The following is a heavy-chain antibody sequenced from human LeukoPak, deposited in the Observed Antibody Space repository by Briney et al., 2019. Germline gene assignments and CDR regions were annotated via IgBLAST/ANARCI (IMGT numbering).Heavy chain of an antibody. CDR1: GFTFSSHW. CDR2: INQGEGEK. Sequence: PGGPLRLSCVDSGFTFSSHWMSWVRQAPGKGLEWVANINQGEGEKYYVDSVKGRFTISRDNAKKSLFLQMNSLRAEDTAVYYCARGRFIAGTTAYYFDYWGQGTLVTVSS. V-gene: IGHV3-7*03. CDR3: ARGRFIAGTTAYYFDY. J-gene: IGHJ4*02. D-gene: IGHD1-26*01.